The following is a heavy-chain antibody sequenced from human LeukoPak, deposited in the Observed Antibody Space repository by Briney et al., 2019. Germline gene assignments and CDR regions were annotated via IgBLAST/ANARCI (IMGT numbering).Heavy chain of an antibody. J-gene: IGHJ4*02. V-gene: IGHV3-20*04. D-gene: IGHD4-17*01. CDR1: GFTLGDYG. Sequence: GGSLRLSCAASGFTLGDYGMSWVRQVPGKGLEWVSGINWNGGSTGYADTVKGRFTISRDNAKNSLYLQMNSLRGEDTALYYCARGWDGDYAGYFDYWGQGALVTVSS. CDR2: INWNGGST. CDR3: ARGWDGDYAGYFDY.